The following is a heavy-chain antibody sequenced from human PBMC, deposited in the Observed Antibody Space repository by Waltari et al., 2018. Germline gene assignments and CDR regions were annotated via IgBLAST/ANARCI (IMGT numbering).Heavy chain of an antibody. CDR3: ARDRRAWVFDYGEGYGMDV. J-gene: IGHJ6*02. CDR1: GFNVSSHY. Sequence: EVQLVESGGGLIQPGGSLRLYCAASGFNVSSHYMSWVRQAPGKGLEWVSVIYSGGSTYYTDSVKGRFTISRDNSKNTLYLQMNSLRAEDTAVYYCARDRRAWVFDYGEGYGMDVWGQGTTVTVSS. CDR2: IYSGGST. V-gene: IGHV3-53*01. D-gene: IGHD4-17*01.